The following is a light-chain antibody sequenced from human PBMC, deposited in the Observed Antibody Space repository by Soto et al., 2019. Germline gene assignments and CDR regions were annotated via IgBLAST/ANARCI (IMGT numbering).Light chain of an antibody. J-gene: IGKJ1*01. CDR3: QQHHALWT. CDR1: ESISGW. Sequence: DIQMPQSPSTLSASIGARVTITCRASESISGWLAWYQQKPGKAPKLLIYKVSSLERGVPSRFSGTGSETELTLTIGSLQPEDFATYYCQQHHALWTFGQGTKV. V-gene: IGKV1-5*03. CDR2: KVS.